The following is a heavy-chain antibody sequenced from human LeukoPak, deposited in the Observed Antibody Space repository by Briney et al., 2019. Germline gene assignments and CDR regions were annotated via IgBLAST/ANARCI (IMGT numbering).Heavy chain of an antibody. V-gene: IGHV3-30*18. J-gene: IGHJ4*02. CDR1: GFTFSSYG. D-gene: IGHD5-18*01. Sequence: SGRSLRLSCAASGFTFSSYGMHWVRQAPGKGLEWVAVISYDGSNKYYADSVKGRFTISRDNSKNTLYLQMNSLRAEDTAVYYCAKDHVDTAELGTFGYWGQGTLVTVSS. CDR2: ISYDGSNK. CDR3: AKDHVDTAELGTFGY.